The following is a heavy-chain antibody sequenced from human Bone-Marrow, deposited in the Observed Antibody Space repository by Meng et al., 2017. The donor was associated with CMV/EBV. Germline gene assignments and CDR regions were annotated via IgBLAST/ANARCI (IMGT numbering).Heavy chain of an antibody. Sequence: ASVKVSCKASGYAFNTYGISWVRQAPGQGLEWMGWISGYNGDTNYAQKLQGRVTMTTDTSTNTAYMELRSLRSDDTAVYYCARDKRIAARPSLVYWGQGTLVTVSS. J-gene: IGHJ4*02. D-gene: IGHD6-6*01. CDR2: ISGYNGDT. CDR3: ARDKRIAARPSLVY. CDR1: GYAFNTYG. V-gene: IGHV1-18*01.